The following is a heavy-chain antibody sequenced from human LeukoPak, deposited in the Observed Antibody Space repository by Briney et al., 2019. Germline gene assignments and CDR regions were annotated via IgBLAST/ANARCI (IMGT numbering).Heavy chain of an antibody. D-gene: IGHD3-9*01. CDR3: ARRRDFDWLGPNNWFDP. CDR1: GYTFTGYY. V-gene: IGHV1-69*06. CDR2: IIPIFGTA. J-gene: IGHJ5*02. Sequence: ASVKVSCKASGYTFTGYYMHWVRQAPGQGLEWMGGIIPIFGTANYAQKFQGRVTITADKSTSTAYMELSSLRSEDTAVYYCARRRDFDWLGPNNWFDPWGQGTLVTVSS.